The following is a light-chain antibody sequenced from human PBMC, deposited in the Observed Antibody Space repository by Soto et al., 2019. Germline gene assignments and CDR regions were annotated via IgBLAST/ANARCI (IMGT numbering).Light chain of an antibody. CDR3: LHYYTYPLT. CDR1: EGIRND. CDR2: AAS. V-gene: IGKV1-17*01. Sequence: DIQMTQSPSSLSASVGDRVTITCRASEGIRNDLGWYQQKPGKAPKRLIFAASSLQSGVPSRFSGSGSGTEFTLSIASLQPDDFATYYCLHYYTYPLTFGQGTKVDIK. J-gene: IGKJ1*01.